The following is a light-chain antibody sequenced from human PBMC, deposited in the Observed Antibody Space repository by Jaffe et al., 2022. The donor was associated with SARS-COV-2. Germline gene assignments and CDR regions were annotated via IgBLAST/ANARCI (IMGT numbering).Light chain of an antibody. CDR1: SSDVGGYNY. CDR3: SSYTSSSTLEV. Sequence: QSALTQPASVSGSPGQSITISCTGTSSDVGGYNYVSWYQQHPGKAPQLMIYDVSNRPSGVSYRFSGSKSGNTASLTISGLQAEDEADYYCSSYTSSSTLEVFGTGTKVTVL. CDR2: DVS. V-gene: IGLV2-14*01. J-gene: IGLJ1*01.